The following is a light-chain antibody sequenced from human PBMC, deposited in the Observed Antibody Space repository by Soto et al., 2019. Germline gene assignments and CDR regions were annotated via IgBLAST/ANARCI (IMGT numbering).Light chain of an antibody. CDR2: DVS. CDR3: CSYAGNSFV. CDR1: SSDVGYEY. V-gene: IGLV2-11*01. J-gene: IGLJ1*01. Sequence: QSALTQPRSVSGSPGQSVTISCTGSSSDVGYEYVSWYQQHPGKAPQVLIYDVSKRPSGVPDRFSGSMSDNTASLTISGLQAEDEADYFCCSYAGNSFVFGTGTKVTVL.